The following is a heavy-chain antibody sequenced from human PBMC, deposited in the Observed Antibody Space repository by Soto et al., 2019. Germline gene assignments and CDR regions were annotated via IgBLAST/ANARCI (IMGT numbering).Heavy chain of an antibody. J-gene: IGHJ4*02. CDR2: ISGSGTST. CDR1: GLTFDSFG. V-gene: IGHV3-23*01. CDR3: AKYASSTWSLFDY. D-gene: IGHD6-13*01. Sequence: GGSLRLSCAASGLTFDSFGMTWVRQAPGKGLEWVSSISGSGTSTYYADSVKGRFTISRDNSKDTLYLQMNSLRAEDTALYYCAKYASSTWSLFDYWGQGTLVTVSS.